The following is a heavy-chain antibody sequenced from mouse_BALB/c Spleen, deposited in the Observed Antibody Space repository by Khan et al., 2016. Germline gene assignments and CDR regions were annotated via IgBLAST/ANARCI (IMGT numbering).Heavy chain of an antibody. V-gene: IGHV4-1*02. CDR1: GFDFRRYW. Sequence: EMQLQESGGGLVQPGGSLKLSCAASGFDFRRYWMSWVRQAPGRGLEWIGEINPDSSTINYTPSLKDKFIISRDNAKNTLYLQMSKVRSEDTALYYCTRLYYYGCSDYWGQGTTLTVSS. J-gene: IGHJ2*01. CDR3: TRLYYYGCSDY. D-gene: IGHD1-1*01. CDR2: INPDSSTI.